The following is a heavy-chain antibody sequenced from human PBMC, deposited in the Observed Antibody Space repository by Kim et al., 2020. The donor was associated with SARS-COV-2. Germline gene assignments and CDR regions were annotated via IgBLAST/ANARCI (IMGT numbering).Heavy chain of an antibody. CDR1: GFTFSSYA. Sequence: GGSLRLSCAASGFTFSSYAMHWVRQAPGKGLEWVAVISYDGSNKYYADSVKGRFTISRDNSKNTLYLQMNSLRAEDTAVYYCARGSYGKNFDYWGQGTLVTVSS. D-gene: IGHD1-26*01. J-gene: IGHJ4*02. CDR2: ISYDGSNK. V-gene: IGHV3-30-3*01. CDR3: ARGSYGKNFDY.